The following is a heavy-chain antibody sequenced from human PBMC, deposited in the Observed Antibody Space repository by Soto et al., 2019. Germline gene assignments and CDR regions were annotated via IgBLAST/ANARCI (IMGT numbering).Heavy chain of an antibody. CDR3: AKAGFWSGYVGWFDP. D-gene: IGHD3-3*01. CDR2: ISWNSGSI. CDR1: GFTFDDYA. V-gene: IGHV3-9*01. Sequence: GGSLRLSCAASGFTFDDYAMHWVRQAPGKGLEWVSGISWNSGSIGYADSVKGRFTISRDNAKNSLYLQMNSLRAEDTALYYCAKAGFWSGYVGWFDPWGRGSLVTVSS. J-gene: IGHJ5*02.